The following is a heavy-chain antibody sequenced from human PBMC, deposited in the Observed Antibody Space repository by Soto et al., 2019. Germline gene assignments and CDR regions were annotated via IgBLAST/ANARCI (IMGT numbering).Heavy chain of an antibody. CDR1: GGSISSGGYS. V-gene: IGHV4-30-2*01. CDR2: IYHSGST. CDR3: ARAKRDCSGGSCYAGWFDP. Sequence: QLQLQESGSGLVKPSQTLSLTCAVSGGSISSGGYSWSWIRQPPGKGLGWIGYIYHSGSTYYNPSLKSRVTISVDRSKNQVSLKLSSVTAADTAVYYCARAKRDCSGGSCYAGWFDPWGQGTLVTVSS. D-gene: IGHD2-15*01. J-gene: IGHJ5*02.